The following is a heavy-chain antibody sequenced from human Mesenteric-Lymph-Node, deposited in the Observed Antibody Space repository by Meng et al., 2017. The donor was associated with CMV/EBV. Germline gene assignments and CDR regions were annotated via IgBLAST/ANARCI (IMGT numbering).Heavy chain of an antibody. J-gene: IGHJ5*02. D-gene: IGHD2-2*01. CDR1: GGPISSSSYY. CDR2: IYYSGTT. V-gene: IGHV4-39*07. CDR3: ARDIGIVVEPGGIGRCDP. Sequence: SETLSLTCTVSGGPISSSSYYWGWIRQPPGKGLEWIGSIYYSGTTYYKPSLESRVTISVDTSKNQFSLRLNSVTAADTAMYYCARDIGIVVEPGGIGRCDPWGQGTLVTVSS.